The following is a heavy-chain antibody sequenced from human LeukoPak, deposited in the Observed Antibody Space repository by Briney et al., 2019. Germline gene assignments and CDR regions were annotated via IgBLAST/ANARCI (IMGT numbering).Heavy chain of an antibody. D-gene: IGHD5-18*01. CDR3: ATLSNWVTDY. J-gene: IGHJ4*02. Sequence: PGGSLRLSCAASGFTFSSYGMHWVRQAPGKGLEWVAVISYDGSNKYYADSVKGRFTISRDNSKNTLYLEMNSLRAEDTAVYYCATLSNWVTDYWGQGTLVTVSS. V-gene: IGHV3-30*03. CDR2: ISYDGSNK. CDR1: GFTFSSYG.